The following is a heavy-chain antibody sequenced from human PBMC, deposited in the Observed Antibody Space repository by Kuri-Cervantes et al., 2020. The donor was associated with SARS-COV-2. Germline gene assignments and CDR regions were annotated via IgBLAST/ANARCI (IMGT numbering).Heavy chain of an antibody. CDR3: ARDNIVVVPAAIRWFDP. V-gene: IGHV4-59*01. D-gene: IGHD2-2*01. CDR1: GGSFSDYY. J-gene: IGHJ5*02. CDR2: IYYSGST. Sequence: GSLRLSCAVYGGSFSDYYWSWVRQPPGKGLEWIGYIYYSGSTNYNPSLKNRVTISVGTSKNQFSLKLSSVTAADTAVYYCARDNIVVVPAAIRWFDPWGQGTLVTVAS.